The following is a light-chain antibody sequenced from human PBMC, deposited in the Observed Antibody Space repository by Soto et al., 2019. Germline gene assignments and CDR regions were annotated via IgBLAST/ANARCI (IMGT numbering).Light chain of an antibody. V-gene: IGKV1-27*01. CDR3: QKYNNAPRT. CDR2: AAS. J-gene: IGKJ1*01. CDR1: QGISNY. Sequence: DIQMTQSTSSLSESVGDTVTITCRVSQGISNYLAWYQQKPGQVPNLLIYAASTLQSGVPSRFSGSGSGTDFTLTISSLRPEDVATYYCQKYNNAPRTFGQGTKVEI.